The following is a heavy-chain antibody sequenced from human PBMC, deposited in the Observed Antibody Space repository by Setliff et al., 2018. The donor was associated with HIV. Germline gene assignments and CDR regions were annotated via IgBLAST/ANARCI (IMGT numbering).Heavy chain of an antibody. V-gene: IGHV3-66*02. J-gene: IGHJ4*02. CDR1: GFTVSSSY. CDR3: ARLRLYNSALDY. D-gene: IGHD3-10*01. CDR2: IYSDGST. Sequence: GGSLRLSCAASGFTVSSSYMAWVRQAPGKGLEWVSTIYSDGSTYHADSVNGRFTLSRDNSENALYLQIDSLRPEDTAVYYCARLRLYNSALDYWGQGTLVTVSS.